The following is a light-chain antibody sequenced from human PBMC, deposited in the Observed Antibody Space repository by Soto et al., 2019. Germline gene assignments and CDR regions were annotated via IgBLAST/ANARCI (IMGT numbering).Light chain of an antibody. CDR1: QSVSGN. CDR2: GAS. Sequence: EVVMTQSPATLSVSPGERVTLSCTASQSVSGNLAWYQQKPGQAPRLLIHGASTRATDIPARFSGSGSGTEFTLTITSLQSEDFAVYYCQQYHNWPPGITLGGGTKVDIK. CDR3: QQYHNWPPGIT. V-gene: IGKV3-15*01. J-gene: IGKJ4*01.